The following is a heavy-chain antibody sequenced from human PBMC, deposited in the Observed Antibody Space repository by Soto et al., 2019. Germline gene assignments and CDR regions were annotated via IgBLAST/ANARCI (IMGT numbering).Heavy chain of an antibody. V-gene: IGHV1-46*03. CDR2: INPSGGST. Sequence: ASVKVSCEASGYTFTSYYMRWVRQAPAQGLEWMGIINPSGGSTSYAQKFQGRVTMTRDTSTSTVYMELSSLRSEDTAVYYCARGEKLRFLEWFPNYFDYWGQGTLVTVSS. D-gene: IGHD3-3*01. CDR1: GYTFTSYY. CDR3: ARGEKLRFLEWFPNYFDY. J-gene: IGHJ4*02.